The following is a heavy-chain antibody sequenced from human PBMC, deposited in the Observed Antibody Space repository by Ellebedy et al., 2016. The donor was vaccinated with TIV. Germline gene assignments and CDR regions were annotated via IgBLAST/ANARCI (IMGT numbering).Heavy chain of an antibody. J-gene: IGHJ6*02. CDR3: ASPSSQSLYCSSTSCYRTGYYYYGMDV. CDR2: INHSGST. D-gene: IGHD2-2*01. V-gene: IGHV4-34*01. Sequence: MPSETLSLTCAVYGGSFSGYYWSWIRQPPGKGLEWIGEINHSGSTNYNPSLKSRVTVSVDTSKNQFSLKLSSVTAADTAVYYCASPSSQSLYCSSTSCYRTGYYYYGMDVWGQGTTVTVSS. CDR1: GGSFSGYY.